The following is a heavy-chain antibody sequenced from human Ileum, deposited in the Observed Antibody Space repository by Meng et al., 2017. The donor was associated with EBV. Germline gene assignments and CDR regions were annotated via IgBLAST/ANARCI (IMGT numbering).Heavy chain of an antibody. Sequence: QVPRQQWGAGLLKPSETMSLPCAVYGGSFSGYFWSWIRQPPERGLEWIGEITHSRHTKYNSSLKSRVTISVDTSKRQFSRKVRSVTAADTAIYYCARMPRYYSDSGTDYWGRGTLVTVSS. CDR3: ARMPRYYSDSGTDY. CDR2: ITHSRHT. V-gene: IGHV4-34*02. J-gene: IGHJ4*02. CDR1: GGSFSGYF. D-gene: IGHD3-10*01.